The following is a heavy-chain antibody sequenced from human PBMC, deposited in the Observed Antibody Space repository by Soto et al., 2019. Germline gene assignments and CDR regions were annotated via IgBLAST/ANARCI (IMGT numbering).Heavy chain of an antibody. V-gene: IGHV3-15*01. CDR1: GFTFSNAW. CDR3: TTMYNWNYRLRNYYFDY. Sequence: AGGSLRLSCAASGFTFSNAWMSWVRQAPGKGLEWVGRIKSKTDGGTTDYAAPVKGRFTISRDDSKNTLYLQMNGLKTEDTAVYYCTTMYNWNYRLRNYYFDYWGQGTLVTVSS. J-gene: IGHJ4*02. D-gene: IGHD1-7*01. CDR2: IKSKTDGGTT.